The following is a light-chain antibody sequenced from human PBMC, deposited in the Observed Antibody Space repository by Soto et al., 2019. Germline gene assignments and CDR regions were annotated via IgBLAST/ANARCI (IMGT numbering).Light chain of an antibody. Sequence: DIQMTQSPSSLSASVGDRVTITCRASQSISRWLVWYQQKPGKAPNLLISKASTLESGVPSRFSGSGSGTEFTLTISSLQPDDFATYYCQQYISWTFGQGTKVEIK. CDR2: KAS. J-gene: IGKJ1*01. V-gene: IGKV1-5*03. CDR3: QQYISWT. CDR1: QSISRW.